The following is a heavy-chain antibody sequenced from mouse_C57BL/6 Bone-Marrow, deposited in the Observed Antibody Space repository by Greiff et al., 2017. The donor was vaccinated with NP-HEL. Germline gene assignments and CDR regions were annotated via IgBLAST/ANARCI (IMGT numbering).Heavy chain of an antibody. CDR3: AIRCLPDAMDY. V-gene: IGHV1-82*01. J-gene: IGHJ4*01. Sequence: VQLQQSGPELVKPGASVKISCKASGYAFTSSGMNWVKQRPGKGLEWIGRIYPGDGDTKYNGKFKGKATLTADTSSSTAYMQLSSLTSEKSAVYFVAIRCLPDAMDYWGQGTSVTVSS. CDR2: IYPGDGDT. CDR1: GYAFTSSG.